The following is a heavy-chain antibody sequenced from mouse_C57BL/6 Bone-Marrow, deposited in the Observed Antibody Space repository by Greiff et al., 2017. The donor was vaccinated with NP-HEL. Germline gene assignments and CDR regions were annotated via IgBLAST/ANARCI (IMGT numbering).Heavy chain of an antibody. CDR1: GYTFTDYE. Sequence: VQLQQSGAELVRPGASVTLSCKASGYTFTDYEMHWVKQTPVHGLEWIGAIDPETGGTAYNQKFKGKAILTADKSSSTAYMELRSLTSEDSAVYYCTLINYGYDEAFSYWGQGTLVTVSA. V-gene: IGHV1-15*01. CDR3: TLINYGYDEAFSY. J-gene: IGHJ3*01. D-gene: IGHD2-2*01. CDR2: IDPETGGT.